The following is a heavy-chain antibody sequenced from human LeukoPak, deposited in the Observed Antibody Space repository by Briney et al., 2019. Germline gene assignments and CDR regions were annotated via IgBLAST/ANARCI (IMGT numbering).Heavy chain of an antibody. J-gene: IGHJ4*02. CDR2: INHSGST. Sequence: SETLSLTGAVYGGSFSGYYWSWIRQPPGKGLEWIGEINHSGSTNYNPSLKSRVTISVDTSKNQFSLKLSSVTAADTAVYYCAGVDGYNSMGADYWGQGTLVTVSS. V-gene: IGHV4-34*01. D-gene: IGHD5-24*01. CDR3: AGVDGYNSMGADY. CDR1: GGSFSGYY.